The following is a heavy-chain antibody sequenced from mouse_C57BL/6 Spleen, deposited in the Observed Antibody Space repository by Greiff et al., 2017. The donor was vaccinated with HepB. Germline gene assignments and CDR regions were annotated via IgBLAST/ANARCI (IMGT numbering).Heavy chain of an antibody. CDR3: ARSGDPGGFAY. V-gene: IGHV1-69*01. D-gene: IGHD3-3*01. Sequence: VQLQQPGAELVMPGASVKLSCKASGYTFTSYWMHWVKQRPGQGLEWIGEIDPSDSYTNYNQKFKGKSTLTVDKSSSTAYMQLSSLTSEDSAVYYCARSGDPGGFAYWGQGTLVTVSA. CDR1: GYTFTSYW. CDR2: IDPSDSYT. J-gene: IGHJ3*01.